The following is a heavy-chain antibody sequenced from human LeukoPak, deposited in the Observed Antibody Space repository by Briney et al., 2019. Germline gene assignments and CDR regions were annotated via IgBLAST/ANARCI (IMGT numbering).Heavy chain of an antibody. CDR3: ARERSITGDYYGLDV. CDR2: ISQGGTNK. Sequence: GGSLRLSCAASGFTFSSYPVYWVRQAPGKGLEWVAAISQGGTNKYYADSVKGRFTISRDNSKNTLYLQMNSLRAEDTAVYHCARERSITGDYYGLDVWGQGTTVTVSS. D-gene: IGHD6-6*01. J-gene: IGHJ6*02. CDR1: GFTFSSYP. V-gene: IGHV3-30-3*01.